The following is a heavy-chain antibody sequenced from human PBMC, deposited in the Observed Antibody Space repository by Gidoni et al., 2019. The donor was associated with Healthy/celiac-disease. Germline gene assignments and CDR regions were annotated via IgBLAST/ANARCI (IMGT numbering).Heavy chain of an antibody. Sequence: EVQLVESGGGLLQPGGSLRLSCAASGFTCSSYELKWVRQAPGKGLEWVSYISSSGSTIYYADSVKGRFTISRDNAKNSLYLQMNSLRAEDTAVYYCARTLVGTAMDTIFDYWGQGTLVTVSS. J-gene: IGHJ4*02. CDR2: ISSSGSTI. V-gene: IGHV3-48*03. D-gene: IGHD2-21*02. CDR3: ARTLVGTAMDTIFDY. CDR1: GFTCSSYE.